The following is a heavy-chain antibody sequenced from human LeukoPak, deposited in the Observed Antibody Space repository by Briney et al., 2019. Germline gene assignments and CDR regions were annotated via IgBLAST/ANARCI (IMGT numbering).Heavy chain of an antibody. D-gene: IGHD5-24*01. V-gene: IGHV4-38-2*02. CDR1: GYSISSGYY. CDR3: ASEVRRDGYNFDAFDI. J-gene: IGHJ3*02. CDR2: IYHSGST. Sequence: SETLSLTCTVSGYSISSGYYWGWVRQPPGKGLEWIGSIYHSGSTYYNPSLKSRVTISVDTSKNQFSLKLSSVTAADTAVYYCASEVRRDGYNFDAFDIWGQGTMVTVSS.